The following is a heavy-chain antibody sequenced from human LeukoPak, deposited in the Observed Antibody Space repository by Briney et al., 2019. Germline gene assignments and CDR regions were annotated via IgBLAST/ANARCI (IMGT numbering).Heavy chain of an antibody. CDR1: GYTFTSYY. D-gene: IGHD2-8*01. J-gene: IGHJ4*02. V-gene: IGHV1-46*01. CDR3: ARADPLYIVLMVYATHLDY. CDR2: INPSGGST. Sequence: ASVKVSCKASGYTFTSYYMHWVRQAPGQGLEWMGIINPSGGSTSYAQKFQGRVTMTRDTSTGTVYMELSSLRSEDTAVYYCARADPLYIVLMVYATHLDYWGQGTLVTVSS.